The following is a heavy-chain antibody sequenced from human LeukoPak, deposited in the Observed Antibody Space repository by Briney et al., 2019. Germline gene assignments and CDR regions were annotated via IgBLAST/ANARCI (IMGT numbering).Heavy chain of an antibody. CDR3: ARDRYCSSTSCPPGSWFDP. D-gene: IGHD2-2*01. CDR1: GFTFSDYY. CDR2: ISSSGSTI. V-gene: IGHV3-11*01. J-gene: IGHJ5*02. Sequence: PGGSLRLSCAASGFTFSDYYMSWIRQAPGKGLEWVSYISSSGSTIYYADSVKGRFTISRDNAKNSLYLQMNSLRAEGTAVYYCARDRYCSSTSCPPGSWFDPWGQGTLVTVSS.